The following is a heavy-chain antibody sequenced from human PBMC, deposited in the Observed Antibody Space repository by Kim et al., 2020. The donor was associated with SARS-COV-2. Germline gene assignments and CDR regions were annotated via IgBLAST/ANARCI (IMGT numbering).Heavy chain of an antibody. CDR3: ARDDYDFWSGYYEVDY. D-gene: IGHD3-3*01. CDR1: GFTFSSYG. Sequence: GGSLRLSCAASGFTFSSYGMHWVRQAPSKGLEWVAVIWYDGSNKYYADSVKDRFTISRDNSKNTLYLQMNSLRAEDTAVYYCARDDYDFWSGYYEVDYWGQGTLVTVSS. CDR2: IWYDGSNK. V-gene: IGHV3-33*01. J-gene: IGHJ4*02.